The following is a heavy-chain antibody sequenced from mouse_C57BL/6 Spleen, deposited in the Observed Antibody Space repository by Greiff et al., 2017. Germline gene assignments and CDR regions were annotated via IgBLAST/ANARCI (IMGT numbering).Heavy chain of an antibody. CDR3: ARRDDGDAMGY. D-gene: IGHD2-3*01. Sequence: EVKLVESGGGLVKPGGSLKLSCAASGFTFSDYGMHWVRQAPEKGLEWVAYISSGSSTIYYADTVKGRFTISRDNAKNTLFLQMTSLRSEDTAMYYCARRDDGDAMGYWGQGTSVTVSS. CDR2: ISSGSSTI. V-gene: IGHV5-17*01. CDR1: GFTFSDYG. J-gene: IGHJ4*01.